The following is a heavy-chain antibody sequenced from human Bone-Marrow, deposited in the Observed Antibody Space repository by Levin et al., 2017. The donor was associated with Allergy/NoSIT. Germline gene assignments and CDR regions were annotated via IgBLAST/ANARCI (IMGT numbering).Heavy chain of an antibody. CDR3: AREEGWGYHFGMDV. Sequence: PGWSLRLSCAASGFTFTTYWMTWVRQAPGKGLEWVANIERDGSETYYVDSVKGRFTISRDNGKNSVYLQMNSLRVDDTAVYYCAREEGWGYHFGMDVWGQGTTVTVSS. CDR2: IERDGSET. CDR1: GFTFTTYW. J-gene: IGHJ6*02. V-gene: IGHV3-7*01. D-gene: IGHD6-19*01.